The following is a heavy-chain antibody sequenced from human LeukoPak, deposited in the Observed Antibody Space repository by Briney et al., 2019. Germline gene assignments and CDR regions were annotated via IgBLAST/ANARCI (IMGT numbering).Heavy chain of an antibody. Sequence: EASVTVSCKASGYTFTSYAIHWVRQAPGQRLEWMGGIIPIFGTANYAQKFQGRVTITADESTSTAYMELSSLRSEDTAVYYCARGPQGVVVAATPPLWFDPWGQGTLVTVSS. CDR2: IIPIFGTA. CDR3: ARGPQGVVVAATPPLWFDP. D-gene: IGHD2-15*01. J-gene: IGHJ5*02. V-gene: IGHV1-69*13. CDR1: GYTFTSYA.